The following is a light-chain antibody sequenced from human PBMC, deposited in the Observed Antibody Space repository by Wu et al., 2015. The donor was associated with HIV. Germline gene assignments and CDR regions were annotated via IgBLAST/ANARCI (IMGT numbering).Light chain of an antibody. CDR1: QXVSSSY. Sequence: LSCRASQXVSSSYLAWYQQKPGQXPRLLIYGASSRATGIPDRFSGSGSGTDFTLTISRLKPEDFAVYYCQQYGSSPWTFGQGTKLEIK. CDR2: GAS. CDR3: QQYGSSPWT. J-gene: IGKJ1*01. V-gene: IGKV3-20*01.